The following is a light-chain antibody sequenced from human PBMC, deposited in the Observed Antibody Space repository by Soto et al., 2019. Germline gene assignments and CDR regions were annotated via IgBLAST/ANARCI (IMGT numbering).Light chain of an antibody. CDR3: QHYGTSPIT. CDR2: GAF. Sequence: EIVMTQSPATLSVSPGGIATLSCRASQSVSSNLAWYQQKPGQAPRLLIYGAFARATGIPDRFSGSGSGTDFTLTISRLEPEDFAVYYCQHYGTSPITFGQGTRLEI. V-gene: IGKV3-20*01. CDR1: QSVSSN. J-gene: IGKJ5*01.